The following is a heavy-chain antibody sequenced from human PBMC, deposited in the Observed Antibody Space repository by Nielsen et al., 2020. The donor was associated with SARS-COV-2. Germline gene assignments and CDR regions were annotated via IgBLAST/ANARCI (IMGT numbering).Heavy chain of an antibody. Sequence: SETLSLTCIASGLSMSGNYWSWIRQAPGKGLEWIGYISHSGRPTYNPSLESRVTMFIDPSNGQFSLIVNSVTAADTAVYYCARDSRRNCSGGSCYSDFDYWGQGTLVTVSS. CDR1: GLSMSGNY. D-gene: IGHD2-15*01. J-gene: IGHJ4*02. CDR2: ISHSGRP. CDR3: ARDSRRNCSGGSCYSDFDY. V-gene: IGHV4-59*01.